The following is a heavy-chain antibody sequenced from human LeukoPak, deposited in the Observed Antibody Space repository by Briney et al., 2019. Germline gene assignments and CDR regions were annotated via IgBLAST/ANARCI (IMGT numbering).Heavy chain of an antibody. Sequence: GESLKISCKGSGYSFTSYWIGWGRQMPGKGLEWMGIIYPADSDTRYSPSCTGQVTISADKSSITTYLQWSSVKPSDTAMYYCSRRSWNCDHWGEGPRVTVPS. V-gene: IGHV5-51*01. CDR2: IYPADSDT. CDR3: SRRSWNCDH. CDR1: GYSFTSYW. D-gene: IGHD6-13*01. J-gene: IGHJ4*02.